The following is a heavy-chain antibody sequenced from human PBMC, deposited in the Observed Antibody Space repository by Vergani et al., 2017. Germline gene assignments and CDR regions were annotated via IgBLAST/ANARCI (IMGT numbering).Heavy chain of an antibody. CDR1: GGTFSSYA. V-gene: IGHV1-18*01. CDR3: AAESTVTTDYYYMDV. D-gene: IGHD4-11*01. Sequence: QVQLVQSGAEVKKPGSSVKVSCKASGGTFSSYAISWVRQAPGQGLEWMGWISAYNGNTNYAQKLQGRVTMTTDTSTSTAYMELRSLRSDDTAVYYCAAESTVTTDYYYMDVWGKGTTVTVSS. J-gene: IGHJ6*03. CDR2: ISAYNGNT.